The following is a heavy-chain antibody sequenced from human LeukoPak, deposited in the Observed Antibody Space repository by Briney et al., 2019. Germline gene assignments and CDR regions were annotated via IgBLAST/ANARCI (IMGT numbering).Heavy chain of an antibody. V-gene: IGHV7-4-1*02. Sequence: GASVKVSCKASGYTFTSYYMHWVRQAPGQGLEWMGWINTNTGNPTYAQGFTGRFVFSLDTSVSTAYLQISSLKAEDTAVYYCAREHAMVRGVITNDAFDIWGQGTMVTVSS. J-gene: IGHJ3*02. CDR3: AREHAMVRGVITNDAFDI. CDR1: GYTFTSYY. CDR2: INTNTGNP. D-gene: IGHD3-10*01.